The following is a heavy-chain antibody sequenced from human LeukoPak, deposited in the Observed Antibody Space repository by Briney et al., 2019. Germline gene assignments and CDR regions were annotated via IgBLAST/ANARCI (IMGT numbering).Heavy chain of an antibody. CDR1: GFTFSSYE. D-gene: IGHD2-15*01. V-gene: IGHV3-48*03. J-gene: IGHJ5*01. Sequence: AGGSLRLSRAASGFTFSSYEMNWVRQAPGKGLEWLSYLIGSGSTTQYADSVRDRFTISRDNDKNAVYLQMNRLRADDTAIYYCVRDRGGAYCGDNLFDSCGQGNLATVSS. CDR3: VRDRGGAYCGDNLFDS. CDR2: LIGSGSTT.